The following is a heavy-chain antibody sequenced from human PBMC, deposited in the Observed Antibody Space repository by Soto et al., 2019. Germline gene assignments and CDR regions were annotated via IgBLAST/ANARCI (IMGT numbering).Heavy chain of an antibody. Sequence: GGSLRLSCAASGFTFSTYGMHWVRQAPGKGLEWVVFISYDGTNKYYADSVKGRFTISRDNSENTLYLQMNSLRAEDTAVYYCATESYYFDYWGQGTLVTVSS. CDR1: GFTFSTYG. CDR2: ISYDGTNK. V-gene: IGHV3-30*03. J-gene: IGHJ4*02. D-gene: IGHD1-26*01. CDR3: ATESYYFDY.